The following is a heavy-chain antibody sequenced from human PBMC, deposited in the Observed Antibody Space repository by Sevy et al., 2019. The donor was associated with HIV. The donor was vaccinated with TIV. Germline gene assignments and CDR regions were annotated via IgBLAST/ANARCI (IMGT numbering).Heavy chain of an antibody. V-gene: IGHV3-7*01. Sequence: GGSLRLSCAASGFSLNSYWMSWVRQAPGKGLEWVANLKQDGSVKYYVDSVKGRFIISRDNARNLLYLQMNSLRAEDTALYYCVRAIAADGSFWGQGTLVTVSS. CDR3: VRAIAADGSF. CDR1: GFSLNSYW. D-gene: IGHD6-13*01. J-gene: IGHJ4*02. CDR2: LKQDGSVK.